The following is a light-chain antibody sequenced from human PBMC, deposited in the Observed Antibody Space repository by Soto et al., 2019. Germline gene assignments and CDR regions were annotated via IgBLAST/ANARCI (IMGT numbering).Light chain of an antibody. V-gene: IGLV2-23*01. CDR2: EGT. CDR3: YSYAGENLYV. J-gene: IGLJ1*01. CDR1: SSDVGSYNL. Sequence: QSDLTQLASGSASPWKSITIPCTGTSSDVGSYNLVSWFQQHPGKVPKLLIYEGTKRPSGLSDRFSGSKSGTTASLTISGLQAEDEAHYYCYSYAGENLYVFGTGTKVTVL.